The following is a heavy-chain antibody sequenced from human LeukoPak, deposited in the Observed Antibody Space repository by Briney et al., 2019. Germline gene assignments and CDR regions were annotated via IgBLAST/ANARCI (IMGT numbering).Heavy chain of an antibody. D-gene: IGHD4-17*01. CDR1: GGTFSSYA. J-gene: IGHJ6*02. CDR3: ARDHVQSVYGDYGSGMDV. CDR2: IIPIFGTA. V-gene: IGHV1-69*13. Sequence: SVKVSCKASGGTFSSYAISWVRQAPGQGLEWMGGIIPIFGTANYAQKFQGRVTITADESTSTAYMELSSLRSEDTAVYYCARDHVQSVYGDYGSGMDVWGQGTTVTVSS.